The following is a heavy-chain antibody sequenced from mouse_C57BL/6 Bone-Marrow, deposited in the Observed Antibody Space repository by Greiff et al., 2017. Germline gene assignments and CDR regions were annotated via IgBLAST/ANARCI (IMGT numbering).Heavy chain of an antibody. V-gene: IGHV5-9-1*02. J-gene: IGHJ1*03. CDR3: TKLRRFYWYFDV. Sequence: LQQSGEGLVKPGGSLKLSCAASGFTFSSYAMSWVRQTPEKRLEWVAYISSGGDYIYYADTVKGRFTISRDNARNTLYLQMSSLKSEDTAMYYCTKLRRFYWYFDVWGTGTTVTVSS. CDR2: ISSGGDYI. D-gene: IGHD1-1*01. CDR1: GFTFSSYA.